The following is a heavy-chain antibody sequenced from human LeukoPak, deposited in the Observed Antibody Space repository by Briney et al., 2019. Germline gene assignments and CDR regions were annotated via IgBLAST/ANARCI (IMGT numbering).Heavy chain of an antibody. CDR2: ISGSGGST. CDR3: ARVVTAQWPTDY. V-gene: IGHV3-23*01. Sequence: HTGGSLRLSCAASGFTFSSYAMHWVRQAPGKGLEWVSAISGSGGSTYYADSVKGRFTISRDNSKNTLYLQMNSLRAEDTAVYYCARVVTAQWPTDYWGQGTLVTVSS. J-gene: IGHJ4*02. CDR1: GFTFSSYA. D-gene: IGHD4-23*01.